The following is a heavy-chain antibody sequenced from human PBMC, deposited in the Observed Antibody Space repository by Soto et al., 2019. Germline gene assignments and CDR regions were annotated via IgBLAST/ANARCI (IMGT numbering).Heavy chain of an antibody. V-gene: IGHV3-23*01. D-gene: IGHD3-22*01. Sequence: EVQLLESGGDMVQPGGSLRLSCAASGFTFSNYAMSWVRQAPGKGSEWVSGTSAGGTKTYYADSVKGRFTISRDNSKNTLYLQMNSLRGEDTAVYYCAKGGYYSDNSGFYNCLTNWGQGTLVTVSS. CDR1: GFTFSNYA. CDR2: TSAGGTKT. J-gene: IGHJ4*02. CDR3: AKGGYYSDNSGFYNCLTN.